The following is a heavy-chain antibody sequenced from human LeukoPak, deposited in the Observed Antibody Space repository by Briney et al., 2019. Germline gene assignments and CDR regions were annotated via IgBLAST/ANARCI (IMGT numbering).Heavy chain of an antibody. V-gene: IGHV3-64*01. D-gene: IGHD1-26*01. J-gene: IGHJ4*02. CDR2: ISSNGGST. CDR1: GFTFSSYA. Sequence: GGSLRLSCAASGFTFSSYAVHWVRQAPGKGLEYVSAISSNGGSTYYANSVKGRFTISRDNSKNTLYLQMGSLRAEDMAVYYCARYSGSYSSNDYWGQGTLVTVSS. CDR3: ARYSGSYSSNDY.